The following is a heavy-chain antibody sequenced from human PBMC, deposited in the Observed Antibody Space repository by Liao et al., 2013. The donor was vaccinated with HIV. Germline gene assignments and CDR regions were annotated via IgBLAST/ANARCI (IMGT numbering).Heavy chain of an antibody. D-gene: IGHD3-9*01. CDR3: AREGRLSGYDY. CDR1: GGSISTYY. J-gene: IGHJ4*02. CDR2: IYYSGSA. Sequence: QVQLQESGPGLVKPSETLSLTCSVSGGSISTYYWSWIRQPPGKGLQWIGYIYYSGSANYNPSLKSRVTISVDTSKNQFSLKLSSVTAADTAVYYCAREGRLSGYDYWGQGTLVTVSS. V-gene: IGHV4-59*01.